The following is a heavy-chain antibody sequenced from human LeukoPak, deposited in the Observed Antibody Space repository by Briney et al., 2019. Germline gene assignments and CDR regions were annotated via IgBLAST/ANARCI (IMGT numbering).Heavy chain of an antibody. D-gene: IGHD5-12*01. CDR2: INQDGSEK. J-gene: IGHJ4*02. Sequence: GWSLRLSCAASGFTFSNYWMTWVRQAPGKGLEWVANINQDGSEKDYVDSVKGRFTISRDNAKNTLYLQMNSLRAEDTAVYYCAKDTKWLRPNFDYWGQGTLVTVSS. V-gene: IGHV3-7*01. CDR3: AKDTKWLRPNFDY. CDR1: GFTFSNYW.